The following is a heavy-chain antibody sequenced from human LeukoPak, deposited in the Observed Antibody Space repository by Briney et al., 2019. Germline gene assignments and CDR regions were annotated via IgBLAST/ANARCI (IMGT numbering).Heavy chain of an antibody. V-gene: IGHV3-7*01. J-gene: IGHJ4*02. CDR1: GFTFSSYW. Sequence: GGSLGLSCAASGFTFSSYWMSWVRQAPGKGLEWVANIKQDGSEKYYVDSVKGRFTISRDNAKNSLYLQMNSLRAEDTAVYYCARLYCSGGSCCSITAFDYWGQGTLVTVSS. CDR3: ARLYCSGGSCCSITAFDY. D-gene: IGHD2-15*01. CDR2: IKQDGSEK.